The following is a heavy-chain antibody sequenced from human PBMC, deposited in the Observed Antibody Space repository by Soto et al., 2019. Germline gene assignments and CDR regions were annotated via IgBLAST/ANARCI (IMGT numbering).Heavy chain of an antibody. Sequence: GGPLRLSCAASGFTFGIYDMHWVRQATGKGLEWVSTINTAGDTYSPGSVKGRFTISRENAKNSLYLQMNSLRVDDTAVYFCVRGRDSGLYYFDSWGQGTQVTVSS. CDR2: INTAGDT. CDR1: GFTFGIYD. J-gene: IGHJ4*02. D-gene: IGHD2-21*01. CDR3: VRGRDSGLYYFDS. V-gene: IGHV3-13*01.